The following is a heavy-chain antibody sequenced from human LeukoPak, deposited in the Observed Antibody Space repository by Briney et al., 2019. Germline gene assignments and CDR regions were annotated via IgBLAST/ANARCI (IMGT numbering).Heavy chain of an antibody. CDR1: GGSFSGYY. D-gene: IGHD3-9*01. Sequence: SETLSLTCAVYGGSFSGYYWSWIRQPPGKGLEWIGEINHSGSTNYNPSLKSRVTMSVDTSKNQFSLKLSSVTAADTAVYYCARDLVHYDILTGYYTNYYFDYWGQGTLVTVSS. CDR2: INHSGST. CDR3: ARDLVHYDILTGYYTNYYFDY. J-gene: IGHJ4*02. V-gene: IGHV4-34*01.